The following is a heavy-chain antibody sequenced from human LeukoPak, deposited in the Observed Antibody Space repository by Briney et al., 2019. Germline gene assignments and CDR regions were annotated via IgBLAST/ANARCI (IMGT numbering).Heavy chain of an antibody. CDR1: GFTFSSYD. Sequence: PGGSLRLSCAASGFTFSSYDMHWVRQATGKGLEWVSAIGTAGDTYYPGSVKGRFTISRENAKNSLYLQMNSLRAGDTAVYYCARGLGTLTGYQTQYYYYGMDVWGQGTTVTVSS. J-gene: IGHJ6*02. CDR3: ARGLGTLTGYQTQYYYYGMDV. D-gene: IGHD3-9*01. V-gene: IGHV3-13*01. CDR2: IGTAGDT.